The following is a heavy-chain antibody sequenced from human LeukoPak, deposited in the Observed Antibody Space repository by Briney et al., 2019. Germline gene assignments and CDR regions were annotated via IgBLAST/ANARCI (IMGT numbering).Heavy chain of an antibody. V-gene: IGHV3-48*03. CDR3: ARTKWLEAIDY. CDR1: GFTFSSYE. Sequence: QTGGSLRLSCAASGFTFSSYEMNWVRQAPGKGLEWVSYISSSGSTIYYADSVKGRFTISRDNAKSSLYLQMNSLRAEDTAVYYCARTKWLEAIDYWGQGTLVTVSS. J-gene: IGHJ4*02. D-gene: IGHD6-19*01. CDR2: ISSSGSTI.